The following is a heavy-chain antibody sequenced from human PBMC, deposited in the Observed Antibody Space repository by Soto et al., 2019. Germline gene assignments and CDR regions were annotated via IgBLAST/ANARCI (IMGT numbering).Heavy chain of an antibody. CDR1: GFTFSNYA. V-gene: IGHV3-23*01. CDR3: AKDQGSSWYEIDY. Sequence: GGSLRLSCVGSGFTFSNYAVTWVRQAPGKGLEWVSTISGSGGSTYYADSVKGRFTISRDNSKNTLYLQMNSLRAEDTAVYYCAKDQGSSWYEIDYWGQGTLVTVSS. D-gene: IGHD6-13*01. CDR2: ISGSGGST. J-gene: IGHJ4*02.